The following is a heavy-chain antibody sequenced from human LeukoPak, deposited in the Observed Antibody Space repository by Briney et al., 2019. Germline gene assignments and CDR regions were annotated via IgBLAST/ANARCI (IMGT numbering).Heavy chain of an antibody. V-gene: IGHV3-23*01. Sequence: PGGSLRLSCAASGFTFSSYAMSWVRQAPGKGLEWVSAISGSGGSTYYADSVKGRFTISRDNSKNTLYLQMNSLRAEDTAVYYCARAPHCSGGSCPSGYFDYWGQGTLVTVSS. CDR3: ARAPHCSGGSCPSGYFDY. CDR2: ISGSGGST. CDR1: GFTFSSYA. J-gene: IGHJ4*02. D-gene: IGHD2-15*01.